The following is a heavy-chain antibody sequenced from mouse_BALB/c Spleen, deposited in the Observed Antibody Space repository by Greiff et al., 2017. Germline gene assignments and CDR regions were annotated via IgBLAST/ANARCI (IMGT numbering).Heavy chain of an antibody. CDR2: ISSGGST. D-gene: IGHD2-1*01. CDR1: GFTFSSYA. Sequence: EVMLVESGGGLVKPGGSLKLSCAASGFTFSSYAMSWVRQTPEKRLEWVASISSGGSTYYPDSVKGRFTISRDNARNILYLQMSSLRSEDTAMYYGARGNNYGNYDYWGQGTTLTVSS. V-gene: IGHV5-6-5*01. CDR3: ARGNNYGNYDY. J-gene: IGHJ2*01.